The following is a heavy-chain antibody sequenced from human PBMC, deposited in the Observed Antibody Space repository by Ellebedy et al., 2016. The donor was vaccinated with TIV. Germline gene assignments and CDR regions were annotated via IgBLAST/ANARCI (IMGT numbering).Heavy chain of an antibody. CDR1: GGSISSYY. V-gene: IGHV4-4*07. D-gene: IGHD3-10*01. J-gene: IGHJ6*02. CDR2: IYTSGST. Sequence: MPSETLSLTCTVSGGSISSYYWSWIRQPAGKGLEWIGRIYTSGSTNYNPSLKSRVTMSVDTSKNQFSLKLSSVTAADTAVYYCRLFTGSGSLPNMDVWGQGTTVTVSS. CDR3: RLFTGSGSLPNMDV.